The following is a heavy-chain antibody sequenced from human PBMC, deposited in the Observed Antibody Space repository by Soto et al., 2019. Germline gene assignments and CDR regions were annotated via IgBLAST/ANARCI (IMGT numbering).Heavy chain of an antibody. D-gene: IGHD5-18*01. Sequence: GGSLRLSCXASGFTFSSYAMSWVRQAPGKGLEWVSTISGSDGRTYSTDSVKGRFTISRDNSRNTAYLQMNSLRVEDTAVYYCAKGVSQYTPLALFDYWGRGTLVTVSS. J-gene: IGHJ4*02. CDR3: AKGVSQYTPLALFDY. CDR1: GFTFSSYA. CDR2: ISGSDGRT. V-gene: IGHV3-23*01.